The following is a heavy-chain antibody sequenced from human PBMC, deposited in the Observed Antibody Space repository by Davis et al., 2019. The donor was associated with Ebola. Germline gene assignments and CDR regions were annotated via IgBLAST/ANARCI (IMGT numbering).Heavy chain of an antibody. V-gene: IGHV3-9*01. CDR3: AKDLRQWLEH. CDR2: ISWNSGSI. D-gene: IGHD6-19*01. CDR1: GFTFDDYA. Sequence: PGGSLRLSCAASGFTFDDYAMHWVRQAPGKGLEWVSGISWNSGSIGYADSVKGRFTISRDNSKNTLYLQMNSLRAEDTAVYYCAKDLRQWLEHWGQGTLLTVSS. J-gene: IGHJ4*02.